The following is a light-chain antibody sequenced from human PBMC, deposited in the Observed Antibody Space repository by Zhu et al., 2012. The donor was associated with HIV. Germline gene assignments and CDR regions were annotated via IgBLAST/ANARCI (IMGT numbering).Light chain of an antibody. Sequence: EIVLTQFPRTLSLSPGKRATLSCRATQSVNRNFLAWYQQRAGQAPRLLIYGASTRATGIPDRFSGSVSGTDFTLTISRLEPEDFAVYYCQQYGSSPGTFGQGTKVEIK. J-gene: IGKJ1*01. CDR3: QQYGSSPGT. V-gene: IGKV3-20*01. CDR2: GAS. CDR1: QSVNRNF.